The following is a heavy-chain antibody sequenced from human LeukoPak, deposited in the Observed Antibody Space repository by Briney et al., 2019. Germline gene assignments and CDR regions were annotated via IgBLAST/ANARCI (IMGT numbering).Heavy chain of an antibody. Sequence: HPGGSLRLSRAASGFTFSLYWMSWVRQAPGKGLEWVANINQGGSEKHYVDSVKGRFTISRDNAKNSLDLQMSSLRAEDTAVYYCARGKSYNWNDYDYWGQGTLVTVSS. V-gene: IGHV3-7*01. CDR3: ARGKSYNWNDYDY. CDR1: GFTFSLYW. J-gene: IGHJ4*02. D-gene: IGHD1-1*01. CDR2: INQGGSEK.